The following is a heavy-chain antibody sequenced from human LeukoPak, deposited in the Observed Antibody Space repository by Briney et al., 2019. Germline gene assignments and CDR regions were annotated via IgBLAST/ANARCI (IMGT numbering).Heavy chain of an antibody. D-gene: IGHD3-3*01. CDR3: ARGLDDFWSGFYYYYMDV. J-gene: IGHJ6*03. Sequence: PSETLSLTCTVSGGSISSYYRSWIRQPPGKGLEWIGYIYYSGSTNYNPSLKSRVTISVDTSKNQFSLKLSSVTAADTAVYYCARGLDDFWSGFYYYYMDVWGKGTTVTVSS. CDR2: IYYSGST. CDR1: GGSISSYY. V-gene: IGHV4-59*01.